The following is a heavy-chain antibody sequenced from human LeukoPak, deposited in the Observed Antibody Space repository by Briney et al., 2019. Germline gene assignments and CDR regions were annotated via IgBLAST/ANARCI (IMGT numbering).Heavy chain of an antibody. CDR1: GFTFSTSY. Sequence: GGSLRLSCTVSGFTFSTSYMHWVRQAPGKGLGYVSAISSSGGSTYYANSVRGRFTISRDNSKNTLYLQMGSLRAEDMAVYYCARGHYFGSARYYFDYWGQGTLVTVSS. J-gene: IGHJ4*02. D-gene: IGHD3-9*01. CDR3: ARGHYFGSARYYFDY. V-gene: IGHV3-64*01. CDR2: ISSSGGST.